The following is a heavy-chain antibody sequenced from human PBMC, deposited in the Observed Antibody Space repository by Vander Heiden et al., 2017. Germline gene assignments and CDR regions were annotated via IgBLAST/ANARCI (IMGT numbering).Heavy chain of an antibody. Sequence: QLQLQESGSGLVKPSQTLSLTCAASGGSISSGGYSWSWIRQPPGKGLEWIGYIYHSGSTYDNPSLKSRVTIVVDRAKNQFSMKMSSVTAADTAVYYGARERTGGGMDVWGQGTTVTVYS. CDR1: GGSISSGGYS. J-gene: IGHJ6*02. D-gene: IGHD3-16*01. CDR3: ARERTGGGMDV. V-gene: IGHV4-30-2*01. CDR2: IYHSGST.